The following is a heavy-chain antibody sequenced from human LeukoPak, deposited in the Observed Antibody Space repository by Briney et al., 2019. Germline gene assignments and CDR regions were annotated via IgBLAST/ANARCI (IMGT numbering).Heavy chain of an antibody. CDR1: GFTFDAFG. D-gene: IGHD4-17*01. V-gene: IGHV3-20*04. CDR3: ARNYGDYDWFDS. Sequence: PGGSLRLSCAASGFTFDAFGMTWVRQAPGKGLEWVAAIRGDAGSTGYADSVKGRFTISRDNAKNSLYLQMNSLRAEDTAVYYCARNYGDYDWFDSWGQGTLVTVSS. J-gene: IGHJ5*01. CDR2: IRGDAGST.